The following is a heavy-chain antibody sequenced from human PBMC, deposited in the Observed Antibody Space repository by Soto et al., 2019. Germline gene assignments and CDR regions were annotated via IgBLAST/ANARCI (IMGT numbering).Heavy chain of an antibody. CDR3: ASRPADRNYDGVFDF. D-gene: IGHD3-22*01. V-gene: IGHV3-7*03. J-gene: IGHJ4*02. CDR2: INQDGSEK. CDR1: GYPFSSHW. Sequence: PGGSLRLSCVGSGYPFSSHWMTWVRQAPGKALEWVANINQDGSEKYYVDSVKGRFTISRDNAKNSVFLQMNSLRAEDTAVYYCASRPADRNYDGVFDFWGPGTLVTVSS.